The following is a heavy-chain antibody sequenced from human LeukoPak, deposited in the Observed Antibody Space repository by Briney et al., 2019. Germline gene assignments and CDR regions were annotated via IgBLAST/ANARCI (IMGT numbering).Heavy chain of an antibody. J-gene: IGHJ5*02. CDR1: GYTFTSYG. CDR2: ISAYNGNT. D-gene: IGHD2-2*01. V-gene: IGHV1-18*01. CDR3: ARELVCSSTSCYAEFDP. Sequence: ASVKVSRKASGYTFTSYGISWVRQAPGQGLEWMGWISAYNGNTNYAQKLQGRVTMTTDTSMSTAYMELRSLRSDDTAVYYCARELVCSSTSCYAEFDPWGQGTLVTVSS.